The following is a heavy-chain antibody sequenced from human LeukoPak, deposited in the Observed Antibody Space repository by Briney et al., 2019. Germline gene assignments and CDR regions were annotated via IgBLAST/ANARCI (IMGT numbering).Heavy chain of an antibody. CDR3: ARDGYCSTTTCYGSSAFDI. CDR1: GFTFSSYA. CDR2: ISYDGRSQ. Sequence: GGSLRLSCVASGFTFSSYAIHCVRQAPGKGLEWVAVISYDGRSQKYADSVKGRVIVSRDNSENTVYVQMNNLTTADTAVYYCARDGYCSTTTCYGSSAFDIWGRGTMVTVSS. V-gene: IGHV3-30*04. J-gene: IGHJ3*02. D-gene: IGHD2-2*01.